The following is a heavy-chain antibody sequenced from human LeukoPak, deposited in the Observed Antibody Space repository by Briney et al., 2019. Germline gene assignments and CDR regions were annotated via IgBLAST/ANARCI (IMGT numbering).Heavy chain of an antibody. Sequence: PSGALSHTRIVSLGSICSYYWSWIWQRAGKGLEWVGRIYPSGSTNYNPALKSRVTMSVETSKNQFSLKLSSVTAADTAVYYCAREVWFGSPYSDYWGQGTLVTVSS. D-gene: IGHD3-10*01. V-gene: IGHV4-4*07. J-gene: IGHJ4*02. CDR3: AREVWFGSPYSDY. CDR2: IYPSGST. CDR1: LGSICSYY.